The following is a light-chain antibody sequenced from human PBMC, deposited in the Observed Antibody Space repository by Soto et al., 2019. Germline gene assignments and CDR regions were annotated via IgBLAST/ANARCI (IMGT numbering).Light chain of an antibody. V-gene: IGKV3-20*01. CDR3: QQFDSSVT. CDR2: GAS. CDR1: QSVSSTF. J-gene: IGKJ1*01. Sequence: EIVLTQSPGSLSLSPGERATLSCRASQSVSSTFFAWYQQRPGQAPRLLMYGASSRATGIPERFSGSGSGTDFTLTISRLEPEEFAVYYCQQFDSSVTFGQGTKVEI.